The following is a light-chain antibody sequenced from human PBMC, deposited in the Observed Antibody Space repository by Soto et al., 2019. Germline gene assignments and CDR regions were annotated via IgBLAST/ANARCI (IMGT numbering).Light chain of an antibody. CDR1: QGLTGW. Sequence: DIQMTQSPSSVSASVGDRVTITCRASQGLTGWLAWYQQKSWTAPKLLFYAASSLQSGVPSRFSGSASGRDFNLTVSGLQPEDFATYYCQQANTFLWTFGQGTKVEMK. J-gene: IGKJ1*01. CDR2: AAS. V-gene: IGKV1D-12*01. CDR3: QQANTFLWT.